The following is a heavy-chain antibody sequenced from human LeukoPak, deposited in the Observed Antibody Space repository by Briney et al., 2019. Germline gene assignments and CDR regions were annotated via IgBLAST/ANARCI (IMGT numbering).Heavy chain of an antibody. V-gene: IGHV3-23*01. CDR2: ISGSGGST. Sequence: PGGSLRLSCAASGFTFSSYAMSWVRQAPGKGLEWVSAISGSGGSTYYADSVKGRFTISRDNSKNTLYLQMNSLRAEDTAVYYCAGTRGYCSSTSCYTGLFDYWGQGTLVTVSS. CDR1: GFTFSSYA. CDR3: AGTRGYCSSTSCYTGLFDY. D-gene: IGHD2-2*02. J-gene: IGHJ4*02.